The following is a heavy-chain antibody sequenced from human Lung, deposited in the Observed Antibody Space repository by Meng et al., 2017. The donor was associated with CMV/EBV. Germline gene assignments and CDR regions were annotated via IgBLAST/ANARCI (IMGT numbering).Heavy chain of an antibody. V-gene: IGHV3-30*09. CDR1: RVTFRNYA. CDR2: ISSDGQNK. J-gene: IGHJ4*02. Sequence: SCVVSRVTFRNYAMHWVRQAPGKGPEWVAVISSDGQNKYYADSVKGRFAIPRDNHGSTLYLQLGNLRLEDTAVYYCANYSRAPAAQLAYFNYWGLGNXVNGAS. D-gene: IGHD2-2*01. CDR3: ANYSRAPAAQLAYFNY.